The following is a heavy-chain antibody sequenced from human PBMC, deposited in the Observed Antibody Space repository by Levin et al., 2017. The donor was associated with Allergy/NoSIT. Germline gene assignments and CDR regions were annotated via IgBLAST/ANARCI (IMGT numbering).Heavy chain of an antibody. CDR3: ASIWVGSLTAGDWFDP. Sequence: GESLKISCAASGFTFSSYAMHWVRQAPGKGLEWVAVISYDGSNKYYADSVKGRFTISRDNSKNTLYLQMNSLRAEDTAVYYWASIWVGSLTAGDWFDPWGQGTLVTVSS. D-gene: IGHD3-10*01. CDR1: GFTFSSYA. J-gene: IGHJ5*02. V-gene: IGHV3-30-3*01. CDR2: ISYDGSNK.